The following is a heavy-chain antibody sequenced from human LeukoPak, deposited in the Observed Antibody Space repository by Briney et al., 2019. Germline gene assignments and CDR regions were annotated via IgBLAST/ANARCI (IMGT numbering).Heavy chain of an antibody. CDR1: GGSISSYY. D-gene: IGHD3-3*01. CDR3: AREVLDDFWSGYLNWFDP. J-gene: IGHJ5*02. V-gene: IGHV4-4*07. CDR2: IYTSGST. Sequence: SETLSLTCTVSGGSISSYYWSWIRQPAGKGLEWIGRIYTSGSTNYNPSLKGRVTISVDTSKNQFSLKLSSVTAADTAVYYCAREVLDDFWSGYLNWFDPWGQGTLVTVSS.